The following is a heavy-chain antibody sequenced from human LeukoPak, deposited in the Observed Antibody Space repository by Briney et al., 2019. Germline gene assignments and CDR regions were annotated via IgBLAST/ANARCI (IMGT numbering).Heavy chain of an antibody. Sequence: GGLLRLSCAASGFTFNTYGMYWLRQASGKGLERVAVISYDGSSKYYAASVKGRFTISRGNSKNPLFPQMNSLRAEDTALYYCAKLLITRVVIPPALDSWGQGTLVTVSS. V-gene: IGHV3-30*18. J-gene: IGHJ4*02. CDR1: GFTFNTYG. D-gene: IGHD2/OR15-2a*01. CDR3: AKLLITRVVIPPALDS. CDR2: ISYDGSSK.